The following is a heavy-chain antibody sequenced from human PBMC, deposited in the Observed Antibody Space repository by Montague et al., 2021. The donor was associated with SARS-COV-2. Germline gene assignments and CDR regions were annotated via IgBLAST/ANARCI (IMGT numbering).Heavy chain of an antibody. J-gene: IGHJ4*02. D-gene: IGHD6-19*01. CDR1: GGSISSSTYY. Sequence: SETLSLTCNLSGGSISSSTYYSGWNRQPPWKGLEWIGNLYNGWTTYYSPSLKSRVTISVDTSKNHFSLNIASVTAADTAVYECAREAKAVSGRLDSWGQGTLVTVSS. CDR2: LYNGWTT. V-gene: IGHV4-39*02. CDR3: AREAKAVSGRLDS.